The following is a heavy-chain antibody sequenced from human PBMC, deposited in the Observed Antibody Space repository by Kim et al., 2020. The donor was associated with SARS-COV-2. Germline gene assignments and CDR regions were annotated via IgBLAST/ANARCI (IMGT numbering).Heavy chain of an antibody. CDR1: GFTFSSYD. CDR2: IGTAGIT. J-gene: IGHJ6*03. Sequence: GGSLRLSCAASGFTFSSYDMHWVRQATGKGLEWVSAIGTAGITYYPGSVKGRFTISRENAKNSLYLQMNSLRAGDTAVYYCARARRDGYNYYYYYYYMDVWGKGTTVTVSS. V-gene: IGHV3-13*01. CDR3: ARARRDGYNYYYYYYYMDV. D-gene: IGHD5-12*01.